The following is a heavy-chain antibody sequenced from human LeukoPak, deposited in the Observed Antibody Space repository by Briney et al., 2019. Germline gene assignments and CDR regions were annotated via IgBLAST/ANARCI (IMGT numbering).Heavy chain of an antibody. D-gene: IGHD3-16*02. Sequence: GGSLRLSCAAPGFTVSSNYMSWVRQAPGKGLEWVSVIYSGGSTYYADSVKGRFTISRDNSKNTLYLQMNSLRAEDTAVYYCATDLRLGELSLHAFDIWGQGTMVTVSS. CDR3: ATDLRLGELSLHAFDI. J-gene: IGHJ3*02. CDR2: IYSGGST. V-gene: IGHV3-53*01. CDR1: GFTVSSNY.